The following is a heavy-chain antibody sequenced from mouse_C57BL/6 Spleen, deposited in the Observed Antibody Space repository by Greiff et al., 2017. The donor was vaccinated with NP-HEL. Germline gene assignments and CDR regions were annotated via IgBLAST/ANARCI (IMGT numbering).Heavy chain of an antibody. CDR2: ISSGGSYT. Sequence: VQLKESGGDLVKPGGSLKLSCAASGFTFSSYGMSWVRQTPDKRLEWVATISSGGSYTYYPDSVKGRFTISRDNAKNTLYLQMSSLKSEDTAMYYCARLSYYSNYEYFDVWGTGTTVTVSS. J-gene: IGHJ1*03. CDR3: ARLSYYSNYEYFDV. V-gene: IGHV5-6*01. D-gene: IGHD2-5*01. CDR1: GFTFSSYG.